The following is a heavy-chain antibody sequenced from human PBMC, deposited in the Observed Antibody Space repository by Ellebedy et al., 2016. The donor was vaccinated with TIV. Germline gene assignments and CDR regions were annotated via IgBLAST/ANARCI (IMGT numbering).Heavy chain of an antibody. V-gene: IGHV3-74*01. CDR1: GFTFSSYW. CDR3: ARGRKLRYFDWLPGGYV. J-gene: IGHJ6*02. D-gene: IGHD3-9*01. Sequence: GGSLRLSCAASGFTFSSYWMHWVRQAPGKGLVWVSRINSDGSSTSYADSVKGRFTISRDNAKNTLYLQMNSLRAEDTAVYYCARGRKLRYFDWLPGGYVWGQGTTVTVSS. CDR2: INSDGSST.